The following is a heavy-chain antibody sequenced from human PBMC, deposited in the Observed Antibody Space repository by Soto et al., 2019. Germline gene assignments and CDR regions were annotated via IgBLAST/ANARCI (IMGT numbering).Heavy chain of an antibody. CDR1: GFTFDDYG. CDR3: ARGYSGYDWGKYFDY. Sequence: EVQLVESGGGVVRPGGSLRLSCAASGFTFDDYGMSWVRQAPGKGLEWVSGINWNGGTTGYADSVKGRFTISRDNAKNSLYLQMNSLRAEDTALYYCARGYSGYDWGKYFDYWGQGTLVTVSS. CDR2: INWNGGTT. J-gene: IGHJ4*02. D-gene: IGHD5-12*01. V-gene: IGHV3-20*04.